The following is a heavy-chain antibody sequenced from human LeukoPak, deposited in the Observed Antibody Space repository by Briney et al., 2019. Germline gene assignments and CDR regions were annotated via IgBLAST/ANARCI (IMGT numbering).Heavy chain of an antibody. CDR1: GYTFTSYY. V-gene: IGHV1-2*02. J-gene: IGHJ1*01. D-gene: IGHD4-11*01. CDR3: ARVFSNYANTAEYFQH. CDR2: INPNSGGT. Sequence: GASVKVSCKASGYTFTSYYIHWVRQAPGRGLEWMGWINPNSGGTNYAQKFQGRVTMTRDKSNNTAYMELSSLTSDDTAVFYCARVFSNYANTAEYFQHWGQGTLVTVSS.